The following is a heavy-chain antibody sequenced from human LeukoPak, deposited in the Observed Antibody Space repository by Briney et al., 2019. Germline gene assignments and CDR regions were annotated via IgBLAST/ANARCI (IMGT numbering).Heavy chain of an antibody. CDR3: ARHPKITLSWEQWLVHTKYYFDY. CDR1: GGSISSSSYY. Sequence: SETLSLTCTVSGGSISSSSYYWGWVRQPPGKGLEWIGSIYYSGSTYYNPSLKSRVTISVDTSKNQFSLKLSSVTAADTAVYYCARHPKITLSWEQWLVHTKYYFDYWGQGTLVTVSS. D-gene: IGHD6-19*01. V-gene: IGHV4-39*01. CDR2: IYYSGST. J-gene: IGHJ4*02.